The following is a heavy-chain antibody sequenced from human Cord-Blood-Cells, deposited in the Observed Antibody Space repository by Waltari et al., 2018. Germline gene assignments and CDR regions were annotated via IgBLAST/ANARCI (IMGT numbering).Heavy chain of an antibody. CDR1: GGSISSSSYY. J-gene: IGHJ4*02. V-gene: IGHV4-39*01. Sequence: QLQLQESGPGLVKPSETLSLTCTVSGGSISSSSYYWGWIRQPPGKGLEWIGSIYYSGSPHYNPSLKSRVTISVDTSKNQFSLMLSSVTAADTAVYYCAGLPPGGSSDYWGQGTLVTVSS. D-gene: IGHD6-6*01. CDR2: IYYSGSP. CDR3: AGLPPGGSSDY.